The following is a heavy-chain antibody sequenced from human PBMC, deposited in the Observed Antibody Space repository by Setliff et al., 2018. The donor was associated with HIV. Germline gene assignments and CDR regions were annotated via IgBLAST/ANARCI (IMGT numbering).Heavy chain of an antibody. CDR1: VGSFSGHY. V-gene: IGHV4-34*01. CDR3: ARDWNHYFYYMDV. D-gene: IGHD1-1*01. J-gene: IGHJ6*03. CDR2: TNPSGST. Sequence: SETLSLTCAVYVGSFSGHYWIWIRQPPGKGLEWIGETNPSGSTKYNPSLKSRVTISVDRSKNQFSLKLTSVTAADTAVYYCARDWNHYFYYMDVWGKGTTVTVSS.